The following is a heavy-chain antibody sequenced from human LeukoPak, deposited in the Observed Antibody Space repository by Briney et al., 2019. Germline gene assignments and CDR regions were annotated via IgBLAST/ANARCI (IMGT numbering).Heavy chain of an antibody. CDR2: IYSSGST. V-gene: IGHV4-59*01. CDR1: GGSISSYY. CDR3: ARLIPLSGSYVDALDI. Sequence: IPSETLSLTCTVSGGSISSYYWSWIRLFPGKGLEWIGYIYSSGSTNYSPSLKSRVSISVDTSKNQFTLRLSSVTAADTAVYYCARLIPLSGSYVDALDIWGRGTMVTVSS. D-gene: IGHD1-26*01. J-gene: IGHJ3*02.